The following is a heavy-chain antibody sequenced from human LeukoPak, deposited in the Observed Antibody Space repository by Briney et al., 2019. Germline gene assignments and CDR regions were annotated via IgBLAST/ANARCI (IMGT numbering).Heavy chain of an antibody. CDR2: ISSSSNYI. V-gene: IGHV3-21*01. D-gene: IGHD1-1*01. CDR1: GFTLRRYT. J-gene: IGHJ3*02. CDR3: ARGTTAFDI. Sequence: GGSLRLSCTASGFTLRRYTMNWVRQAPGKGLEWVSSISSSSNYIYYADSVKGRFTISRDNAKNSLYLQMNSLRAENTAVYYCARGTTAFDIWGQGTMVTVSS.